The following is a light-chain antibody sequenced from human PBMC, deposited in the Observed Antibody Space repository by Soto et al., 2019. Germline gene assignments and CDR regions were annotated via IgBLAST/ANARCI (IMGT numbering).Light chain of an antibody. CDR2: DAS. Sequence: EIVLTQSPATLSLSPGERATLSCRASQSVSSYLAWYQRKPGQAPRLLIYDASNRATGVPARFSGSGSGTDFTITISSLEPEDFAVYYCQQRSNWPPTFGQGTKVEFK. CDR3: QQRSNWPPT. V-gene: IGKV3-11*01. CDR1: QSVSSY. J-gene: IGKJ1*01.